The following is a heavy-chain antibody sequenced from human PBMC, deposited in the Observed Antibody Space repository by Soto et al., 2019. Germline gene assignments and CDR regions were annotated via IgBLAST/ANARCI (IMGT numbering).Heavy chain of an antibody. J-gene: IGHJ2*01. CDR3: ASSSGSYWYFDL. CDR1: GGSISSSSYY. Sequence: QLQLQESGPELVKPSETLSLTCTVSGGSISSSSYYWGWIRQPPGKGLEWIGSIYYSGSTYYNPSLKSRVTISVDTSKNQFSLKLSSVTAADTAVYYCASSSGSYWYFDLWGRGTLVTVSS. V-gene: IGHV4-39*01. CDR2: IYYSGST. D-gene: IGHD1-26*01.